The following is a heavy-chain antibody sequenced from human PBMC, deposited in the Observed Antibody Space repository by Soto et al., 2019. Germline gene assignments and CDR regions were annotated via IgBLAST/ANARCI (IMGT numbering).Heavy chain of an antibody. D-gene: IGHD6-13*01. CDR1: GYTLTELS. J-gene: IGHJ4*02. Sequence: QVQLVQSGAEVKKPGASVKVSCKVSGYTLTELSMHWVRQAPGKGLEWMGGFDPEDGETIYAQKFQGRVTMTEATSTDTAYMELSSVRSEDTAVYYCATEVWQQRIYYFDYWGQGTLVTVSS. CDR2: FDPEDGET. V-gene: IGHV1-24*01. CDR3: ATEVWQQRIYYFDY.